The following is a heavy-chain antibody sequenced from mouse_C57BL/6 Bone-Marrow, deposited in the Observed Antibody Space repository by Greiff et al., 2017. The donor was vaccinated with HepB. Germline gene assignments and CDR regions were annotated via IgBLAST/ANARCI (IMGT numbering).Heavy chain of an antibody. D-gene: IGHD4-1*01. CDR3: AREVTGTLYYFDY. CDR1: GFTFSSYA. CDR2: ISDGGSYT. V-gene: IGHV5-4*01. Sequence: EVKVVESGGGLVKPGGSLKLSCAASGFTFSSYAMSWVRQTPEKRLEWVATISDGGSYTYYPDNVKGRFTISRDNAKNNLYLQMSHLKSEDTAMYYCAREVTGTLYYFDYWGQGTTLTVSS. J-gene: IGHJ2*01.